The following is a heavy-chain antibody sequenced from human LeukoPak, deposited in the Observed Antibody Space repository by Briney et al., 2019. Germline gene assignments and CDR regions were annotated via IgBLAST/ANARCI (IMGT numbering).Heavy chain of an antibody. V-gene: IGHV3-72*01. Sequence: GGSLRLSCAASGFTFSDHYMDWVRQAPGKGLEWVGRTRNKANSYTTEYAASVKGRFTISRDDSKNSLYLQMNSLKTEDTAVYYCARDLEDTAMGYGMDVWGQGTTVTVSS. CDR3: ARDLEDTAMGYGMDV. D-gene: IGHD5-18*01. CDR1: GFTFSDHY. CDR2: TRNKANSYTT. J-gene: IGHJ6*02.